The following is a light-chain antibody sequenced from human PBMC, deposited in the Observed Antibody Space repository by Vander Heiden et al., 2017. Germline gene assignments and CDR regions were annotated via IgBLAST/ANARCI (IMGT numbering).Light chain of an antibody. V-gene: IGKV4-1*01. J-gene: IGKJ1*01. CDR1: QSVLYSSNNKNY. CDR2: WES. CDR3: QQYYSTPQT. Sequence: DIVMTQPPDPLAVSLGERGTINCKSSQSVLYSSNNKNYLAWYQQKPGQPPKLLIDWESTRESGVPDRFSGSGSGTDFTLTISSLQAEDVAVYYCQQYYSTPQTFGQGTKVEIK.